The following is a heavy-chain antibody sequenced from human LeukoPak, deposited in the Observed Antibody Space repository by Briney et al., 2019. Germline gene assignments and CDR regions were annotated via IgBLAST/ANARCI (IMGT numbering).Heavy chain of an antibody. V-gene: IGHV4-39*07. CDR3: ARDPVPYYYGSGTPS. J-gene: IGHJ5*02. D-gene: IGHD3-10*01. CDR1: GGSISSSSYY. CDR2: IYYSGST. Sequence: ASETLSLTCTVSGGSISSSSYYWGWIRQPPGKGLEWIGSIYYSGSTYYNPSLKSRVTISVDTSKNQFSLKLSSVTAADTAVYYCARDPVPYYYGSGTPSWGQGTLVTVSS.